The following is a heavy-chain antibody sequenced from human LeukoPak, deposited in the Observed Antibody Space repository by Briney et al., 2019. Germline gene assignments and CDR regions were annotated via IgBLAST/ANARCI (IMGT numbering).Heavy chain of an antibody. CDR2: INHSGST. CDR1: GGSFSGYY. D-gene: IGHD6-13*01. J-gene: IGHJ4*02. Sequence: PSETLSLTCAVYGGSFSGYYWSWIRQPPGKGLEWTGEINHSGSTNYNPSLKSRVTISVDTSKNQFSLKLSSVTAADTAVYYCARGEAAGPSGGYWGQGTLVTVSS. V-gene: IGHV4-34*01. CDR3: ARGEAAGPSGGY.